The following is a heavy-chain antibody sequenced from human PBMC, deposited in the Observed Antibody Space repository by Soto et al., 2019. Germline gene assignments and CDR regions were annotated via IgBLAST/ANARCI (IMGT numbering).Heavy chain of an antibody. J-gene: IGHJ4*02. CDR2: IIPIFGTA. V-gene: IGHV1-69*13. CDR3: VRAPPQYSSSWYSAYDY. CDR1: GGTFSSYA. Sequence: ASVKVSCKASGGTFSSYAISWVRQAPGQGLEWMGGIIPIFGTANYAQKFQGRVTITADESTSTAYMELSSLRSEDTAVYYCVRAPPQYSSSWYSAYDYWGQGTLVTVSS. D-gene: IGHD6-13*01.